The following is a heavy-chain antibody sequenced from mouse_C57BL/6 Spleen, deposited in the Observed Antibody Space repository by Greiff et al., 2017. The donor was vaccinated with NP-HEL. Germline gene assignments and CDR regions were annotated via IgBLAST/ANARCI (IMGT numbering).Heavy chain of an antibody. CDR3: ASEAPNWPFDY. V-gene: IGHV1-80*01. CDR1: GYAFSSYW. Sequence: QVQLQQSGAELVKPGASVKISCKASGYAFSSYWMNWVKQRPGKGLEWIGQIYPGDGDTNYNGKFKGKATLTADKSSSTAYMQLSSLTSEDSAVYFCASEAPNWPFDYWGQGTTLTVSS. J-gene: IGHJ2*01. D-gene: IGHD4-1*01. CDR2: IYPGDGDT.